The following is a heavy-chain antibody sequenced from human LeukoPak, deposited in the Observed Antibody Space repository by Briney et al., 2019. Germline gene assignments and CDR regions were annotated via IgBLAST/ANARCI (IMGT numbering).Heavy chain of an antibody. CDR3: AKDGAWLRFDD. Sequence: PGGSLRLSCAASGFTFSSYNMHWVRQAPGKGLEWVAVILFDGTKIYYADSVKGRFTISRDDSKNTLYLQMKNLRAEDTAVYYCAKDGAWLRFDDWGQGILVSVSS. J-gene: IGHJ4*02. CDR1: GFTFSSYN. D-gene: IGHD5-12*01. V-gene: IGHV3-30*04. CDR2: ILFDGTKI.